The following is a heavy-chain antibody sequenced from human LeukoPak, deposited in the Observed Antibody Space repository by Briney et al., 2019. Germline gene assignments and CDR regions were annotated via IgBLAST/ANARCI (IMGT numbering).Heavy chain of an antibody. V-gene: IGHV4-59*02. CDR2: IYYTGST. J-gene: IGHJ6*04. CDR1: GGSVSDYY. Sequence: SETLSLTCTVSGGSVSDYYWSWIRQSPGKGLEWIGYIYYTGSTSYNPSLRSRVTMSADTSKNQFSLKLSSVTAADTAVYYCAGGATILDVWGKGTTVTVSS. D-gene: IGHD5-12*01. CDR3: AGGATILDV.